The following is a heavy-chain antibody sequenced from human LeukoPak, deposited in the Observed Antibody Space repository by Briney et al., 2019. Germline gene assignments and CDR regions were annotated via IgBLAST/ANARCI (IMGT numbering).Heavy chain of an antibody. CDR3: ARVQGSSGWYIFDY. V-gene: IGHV3-48*01. CDR1: GFTFSSYS. D-gene: IGHD6-19*01. J-gene: IGHJ4*02. Sequence: GGSLRLSCAASGFTFSSYSMNWVRQAPGKGLEWVSYISSSSSTIYYADSVKGRFTISRDNAKNSLYLQMNSLRAEDTAVYYCARVQGSSGWYIFDYWGQGTLVTVSS. CDR2: ISSSSSTI.